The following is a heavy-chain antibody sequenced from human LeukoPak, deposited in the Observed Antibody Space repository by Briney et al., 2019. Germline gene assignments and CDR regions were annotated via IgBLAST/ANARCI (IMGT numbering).Heavy chain of an antibody. J-gene: IGHJ4*02. CDR1: GHTFTVYY. CDR2: ISAYNGNT. Sequence: ASVKVSCKASGHTFTVYYIHWVRQAPGQGLEWMGWISAYNGNTNYAQKLQGRVTMTTDTSTSTAYMELRSLRSDDTAVYYCARDGEIVGDVAYWGQGTLVTVSS. D-gene: IGHD1-26*01. CDR3: ARDGEIVGDVAY. V-gene: IGHV1-18*04.